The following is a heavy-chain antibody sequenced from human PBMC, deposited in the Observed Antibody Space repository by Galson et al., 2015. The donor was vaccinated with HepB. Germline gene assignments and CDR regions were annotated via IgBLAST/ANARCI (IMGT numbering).Heavy chain of an antibody. Sequence: SLRLSCAASGFTFSSYGMSWVRQAPGKGLEWVSGISASAGSTYYADSVKGRFTISRDNSKNTLYLQMSSLRAEDTAVYYCAKSIWGWGGWSDYWGQGTLVTVSS. CDR2: ISASAGST. D-gene: IGHD2-15*01. J-gene: IGHJ4*02. V-gene: IGHV3-23*01. CDR3: AKSIWGWGGWSDY. CDR1: GFTFSSYG.